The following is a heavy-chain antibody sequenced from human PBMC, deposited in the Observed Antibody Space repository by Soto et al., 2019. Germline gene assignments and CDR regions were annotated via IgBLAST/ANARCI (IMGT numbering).Heavy chain of an antibody. CDR2: INPNTGDT. D-gene: IGHD5-12*01. CDR1: GYTFTDYY. Sequence: QVQLVQSGAEVKKPGASVNVSCKVSGYTFTDYYINWVRQAPGQGLEWMGWINPNTGDTTYAHKLQGWVTMTRDTSISTAYMELKRLRSDDTAMYYCARDLFTGYSGYGYYYYGMDVWGQGTAVTVSS. J-gene: IGHJ6*02. CDR3: ARDLFTGYSGYGYYYYGMDV. V-gene: IGHV1-2*04.